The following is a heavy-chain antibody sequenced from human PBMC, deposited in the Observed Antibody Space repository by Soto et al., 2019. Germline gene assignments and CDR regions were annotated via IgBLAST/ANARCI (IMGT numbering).Heavy chain of an antibody. CDR2: ISYDGNE. J-gene: IGHJ6*02. D-gene: IGHD1-26*01. CDR1: GFTFTNSG. Sequence: QSGGSLRLSCVASGFTFTNSGFHWVRQAPGKGLEWVAVISYDGNEYYVDSVKGRFTISRDNSKNTLNLQMNTLRAEDTAVYYCAKGGSKAGMDVWGQGTTVTVSS. CDR3: AKGGSKAGMDV. V-gene: IGHV3-30*18.